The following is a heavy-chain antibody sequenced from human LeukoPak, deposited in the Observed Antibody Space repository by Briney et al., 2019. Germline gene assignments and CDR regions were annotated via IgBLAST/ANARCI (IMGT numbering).Heavy chain of an antibody. CDR3: ARDRLRYFDWLHGGGWWFDP. J-gene: IGHJ5*02. CDR1: GGSISSGSYY. CDR2: IYTSGTT. Sequence: SETLSLTCTVSGGSISSGSYYWSWIRQPAGKGLEWIGRIYTSGTTNYNPSLKSRVTISVDTSKNQFSLKLSSVTAADTAVYYCARDRLRYFDWLHGGGWWFDPWGQGTLVTVSS. D-gene: IGHD3-9*01. V-gene: IGHV4-61*02.